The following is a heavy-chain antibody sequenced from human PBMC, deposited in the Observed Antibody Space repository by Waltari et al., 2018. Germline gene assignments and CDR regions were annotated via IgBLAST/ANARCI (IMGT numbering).Heavy chain of an antibody. Sequence: EVQLMASGGGLVQPGGSLRLSCAASGFNFAPYWMPGVRLAPGKGLEWVANIKYDGSATYHADSVNGRFAISRDNAHNSLYLQMNSVIADDTAIYFCARGSTGYVRVWDSWGQGTMVTVSS. V-gene: IGHV3-7*03. D-gene: IGHD2-2*01. CDR3: ARGSTGYVRVWDS. CDR2: IKYDGSAT. J-gene: IGHJ4*02. CDR1: GFNFAPYW.